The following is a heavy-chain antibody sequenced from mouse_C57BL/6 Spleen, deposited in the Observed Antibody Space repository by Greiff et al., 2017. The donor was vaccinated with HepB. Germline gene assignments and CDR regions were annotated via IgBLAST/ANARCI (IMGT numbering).Heavy chain of an antibody. Sequence: EVQLVESGGGLVKPGGSLKLSCAASGFTFSDYGMHWVRQAPEKGLEWVAYISSGSSTIYYADTVKGRFTISRDNAKTTLFLQMTSLRSEDTAMYYCARANWVLYYFDYWGQGTTLTVSS. J-gene: IGHJ2*01. CDR2: ISSGSSTI. V-gene: IGHV5-17*01. CDR3: ARANWVLYYFDY. D-gene: IGHD4-1*01. CDR1: GFTFSDYG.